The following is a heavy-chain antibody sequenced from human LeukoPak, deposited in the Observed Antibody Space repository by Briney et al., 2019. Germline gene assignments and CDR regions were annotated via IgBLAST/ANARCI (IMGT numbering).Heavy chain of an antibody. D-gene: IGHD2-2*01. Sequence: GGSLRLSCAASGFTFSSYWMSWVRQAPGKGLEWVANIKQDGSEKYYVDSVKGRFTISRDNAKNSLYLQMNSLRAEDTAVYYCARDQRYCSSSSCPWEPFDYWGQATLVTVSS. CDR1: GFTFSSYW. V-gene: IGHV3-7*05. J-gene: IGHJ4*02. CDR3: ARDQRYCSSSSCPWEPFDY. CDR2: IKQDGSEK.